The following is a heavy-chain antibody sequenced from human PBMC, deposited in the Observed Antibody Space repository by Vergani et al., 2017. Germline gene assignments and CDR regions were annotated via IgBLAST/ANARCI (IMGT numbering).Heavy chain of an antibody. CDR1: GGPFSGGSHY. Sequence: QVQLKESGPGLVGPSETLSLTCTVSGGPFSGGSHYWSWIRQSAGKGLEWIGRTYNTGGTNYDPSLKTRVTMSVDTSKNQFSLKLASVTAADTAIYYCARFSSGFVAWGPGTPVTVSS. CDR3: ARFSSGFVA. D-gene: IGHD5-12*01. J-gene: IGHJ4*02. CDR2: TYNTGGT. V-gene: IGHV4-61*02.